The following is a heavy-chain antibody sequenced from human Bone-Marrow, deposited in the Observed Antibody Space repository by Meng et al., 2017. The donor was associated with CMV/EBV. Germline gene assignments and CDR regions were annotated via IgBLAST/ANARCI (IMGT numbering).Heavy chain of an antibody. V-gene: IGHV3-74*01. CDR1: GFTFSSYW. D-gene: IGHD2-15*01. Sequence: GESLKISCAASGFTFSSYWMHWVRQAPGKGLVWVSRINSDGSSTSYADSVKGRFTISRDNAKNTLYLQMNSLRAEDTAVYYCAKDLSFECSGGSCYSIGVYYYYGMDVWGQGTTVTFSS. CDR3: AKDLSFECSGGSCYSIGVYYYYGMDV. J-gene: IGHJ6*02. CDR2: INSDGSST.